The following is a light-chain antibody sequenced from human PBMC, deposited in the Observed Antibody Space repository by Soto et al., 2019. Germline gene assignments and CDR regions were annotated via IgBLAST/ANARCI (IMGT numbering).Light chain of an antibody. CDR1: RSNIGINA. Sequence: QSVLTQPPSVSGTPGQRVSISCSGSRSNIGINAVDWYHQLPGTAPKVIIYANNQRPSGVPDRFSGSKSGTSASLAINGLQSDDEAHYYCAAWDDSLNGLVFGGGTKLTVL. V-gene: IGLV1-44*01. CDR2: ANN. J-gene: IGLJ2*01. CDR3: AAWDDSLNGLV.